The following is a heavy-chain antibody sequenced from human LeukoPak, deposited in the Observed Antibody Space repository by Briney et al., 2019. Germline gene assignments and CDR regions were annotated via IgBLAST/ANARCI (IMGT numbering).Heavy chain of an antibody. CDR1: GGSISSSGYY. J-gene: IGHJ4*02. V-gene: IGHV4-39*01. D-gene: IGHD5-24*01. CDR3: ARLREGYSTKQFDY. Sequence: SETLSLTCTVSGGSISSSGYYWGWIRQPPGKGLEWIGTIYYSGSTYYSPSLKSRVTISVDTSKNQFSLKLTSVTAADTALYYCARLREGYSTKQFDYWGQGTLVTVSS. CDR2: IYYSGST.